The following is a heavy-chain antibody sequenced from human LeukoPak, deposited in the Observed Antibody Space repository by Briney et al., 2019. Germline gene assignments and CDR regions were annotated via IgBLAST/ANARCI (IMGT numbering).Heavy chain of an antibody. D-gene: IGHD4/OR15-4a*01. V-gene: IGHV4-34*01. CDR2: INHSGST. CDR3: RIKGASFDY. CDR1: GGSFSGYY. J-gene: IGHJ4*02. Sequence: MTSETLSLTCAVYGGSFSGYYWSWIRQPPGKGLEWIGEINHSGSTNYNPSLESRVTISVDTSKNQFSLKLSSVTAADTAVYYCRIKGASFDYWGQGTLVTVSS.